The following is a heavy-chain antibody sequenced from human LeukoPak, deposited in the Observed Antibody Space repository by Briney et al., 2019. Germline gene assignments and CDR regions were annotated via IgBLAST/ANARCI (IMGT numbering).Heavy chain of an antibody. J-gene: IGHJ3*02. CDR1: GGSISSSANY. CDR3: AREAWWLVRGVFEI. CDR2: IYYSGST. V-gene: IGHV4-39*07. D-gene: IGHD6-19*01. Sequence: PSETLSLTCTVSGGSISSSANYWGWVRQPPGKELEWIGGIYYSGSTYYNPSLKSRVTTSVDMSKNQFSLKLTSVTAADTAVYYCAREAWWLVRGVFEIWGQGTMVTVSS.